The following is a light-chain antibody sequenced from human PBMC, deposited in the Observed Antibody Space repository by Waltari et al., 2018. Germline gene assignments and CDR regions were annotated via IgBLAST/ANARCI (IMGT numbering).Light chain of an antibody. V-gene: IGKV4-1*01. CDR1: QSVLFKSNNKNY. CDR2: WAA. J-gene: IGKJ4*01. CDR3: QQYSSTPLT. Sequence: DIVITQSLESLAVSLGERAPINCKSSQSVLFKSNNKNYLDWYQQKPGQPHRVLIYWAAARESGVPDRFSGSGSGTDFTLTISSLQAEDVAVYYCQQYSSTPLTFGGGTKVEI.